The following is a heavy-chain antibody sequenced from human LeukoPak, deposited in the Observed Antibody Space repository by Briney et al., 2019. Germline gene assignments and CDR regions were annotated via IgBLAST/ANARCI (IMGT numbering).Heavy chain of an antibody. CDR3: ARVVGGWYHFSDY. V-gene: IGHV3-30*04. D-gene: IGHD6-19*01. CDR2: ISYDGSNK. Sequence: GRSLRLSCAASGFTFSSYAIHWVRQAPGKGLEWVAVISYDGSNKNYADSVKGRFTISRDNAKNSLYLQMNSLRAEDTALYYCARVVGGWYHFSDYWGQGTLVTVSS. CDR1: GFTFSSYA. J-gene: IGHJ4*02.